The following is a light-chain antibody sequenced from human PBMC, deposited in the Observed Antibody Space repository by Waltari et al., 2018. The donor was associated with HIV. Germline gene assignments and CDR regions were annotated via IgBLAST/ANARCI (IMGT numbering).Light chain of an antibody. Sequence: QPVLTPTPSASGTPAHRVIVTCSGSSPHIGSNTVYWYQQLPAAAPRLLIHSLDHRPSAGPDRLSGSKSCASASLAIIGVLSDEEADYYCATWYDSLNAYVFGGGTKVTVL. CDR1: SPHIGSNT. V-gene: IGLV1-44*01. J-gene: IGLJ1*01. CDR2: SLD. CDR3: ATWYDSLNAYV.